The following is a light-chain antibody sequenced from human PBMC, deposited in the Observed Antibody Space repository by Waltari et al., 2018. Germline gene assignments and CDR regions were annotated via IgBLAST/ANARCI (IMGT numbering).Light chain of an antibody. CDR2: DAF. CDR3: QQRYKWPHS. J-gene: IGKJ4*01. V-gene: IGKV3-11*01. Sequence: EIVLTQSPATLSLSVGARATLSCRASQIVGTNLAWYQKRPGQAPRLLIYDAFDRAAGVPARFSGSSSGVEFTLTISSLEPEDSGVYFCQQRYKWPHSFGGGTKVEI. CDR1: QIVGTN.